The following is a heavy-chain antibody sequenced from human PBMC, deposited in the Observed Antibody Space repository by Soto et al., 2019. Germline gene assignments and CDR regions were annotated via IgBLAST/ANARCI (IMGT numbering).Heavy chain of an antibody. Sequence: GGSLRLSCAASGFTFSSSSMNWVRQAPGQGLEWVSYISSSGDNMYYADSVKGRFTISRDNSKNTLYLQMNSLRAEDTAVYYCARCMMGSGWTPTSYYYYGMDVWGQGTTVTVSS. CDR3: ARCMMGSGWTPTSYYYYGMDV. CDR2: ISSSGDNM. J-gene: IGHJ6*02. V-gene: IGHV3-48*01. D-gene: IGHD6-19*01. CDR1: GFTFSSSS.